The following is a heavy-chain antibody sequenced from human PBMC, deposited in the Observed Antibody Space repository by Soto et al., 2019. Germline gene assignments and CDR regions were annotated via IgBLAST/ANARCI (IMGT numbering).Heavy chain of an antibody. CDR1: EFTFTSYG. CDR3: ARDRSTHFDY. Sequence: GGSLRLSCAASEFTFTSYGMHWVRQAPGKGMEWVAFIYYDGSTKYYADSVKGRFTISRDNSKNTLYMQMNSLRAEDTAVYYCARDRSTHFDYWGQGTLVTVSS. CDR2: IYYDGSTK. V-gene: IGHV3-33*01. D-gene: IGHD4-17*01. J-gene: IGHJ4*02.